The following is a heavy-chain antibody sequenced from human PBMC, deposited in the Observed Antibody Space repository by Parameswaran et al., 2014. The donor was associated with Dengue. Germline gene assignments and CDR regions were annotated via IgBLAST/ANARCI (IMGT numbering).Heavy chain of an antibody. Sequence: WVRQAPGQGLEWMGIINPSGGSTSYAQKFQGRVTMTRDTSTSTVYMELSSLRSEDTAVYYCARDLGIAAAGTFLYYYYYGMDVW. CDR3: ARDLGIAAAGTFLYYYYYGMDV. V-gene: IGHV1-46*01. D-gene: IGHD6-13*01. CDR2: INPSGGST. J-gene: IGHJ6*01.